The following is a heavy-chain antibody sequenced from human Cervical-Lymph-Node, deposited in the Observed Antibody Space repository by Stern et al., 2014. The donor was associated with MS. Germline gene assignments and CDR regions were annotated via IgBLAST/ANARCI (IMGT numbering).Heavy chain of an antibody. Sequence: EVQLVESGGGLVKPGGSLRLSCAASGFTFISYNMNWVRQAPGTWLESVSSISGGSSYIYYADSVKGRFSISRDNAKNSLYLLMNSLRAEDTAVYYCARAATSTSTNWFDPWGQGTLVTVSS. J-gene: IGHJ5*02. D-gene: IGHD2-2*01. V-gene: IGHV3-21*01. CDR1: GFTFISYN. CDR2: ISGGSSYI. CDR3: ARAATSTSTNWFDP.